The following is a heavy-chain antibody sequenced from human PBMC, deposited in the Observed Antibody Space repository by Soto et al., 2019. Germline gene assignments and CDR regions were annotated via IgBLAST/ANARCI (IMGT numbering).Heavy chain of an antibody. D-gene: IGHD1-26*01. CDR1: GFTFSSYA. CDR3: ARYGKWERRGVFDC. Sequence: QVQLVESGGGVVQPGRSLRLSCAASGFTFSSYAMHWVRQAPGKGLEWAAVISYDGSNKYYADSVKGRFTISRDNSKNTLYLQMNSLRAEDTAVYYCARYGKWERRGVFDCWGQGSLVTVSS. V-gene: IGHV3-30-3*01. J-gene: IGHJ4*02. CDR2: ISYDGSNK.